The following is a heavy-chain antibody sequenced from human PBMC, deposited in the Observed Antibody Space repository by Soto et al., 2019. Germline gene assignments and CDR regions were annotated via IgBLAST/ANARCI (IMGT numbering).Heavy chain of an antibody. D-gene: IGHD3-22*01. CDR2: IYFRGNT. CDR3: AREGGSYDSGGYLIRGAFDL. J-gene: IGHJ3*01. Sequence: QVQLQESGPGLVKPSQTLSLTCSVSGDSISTIDYYWTWIRPHPGKGREWMGNIYFRGNTYYSPSLESRLTISLDTSKNQFSLKWTSVTAADTAVYYCAREGGSYDSGGYLIRGAFDLWGQGTVVTVSS. V-gene: IGHV4-31*03. CDR1: GDSISTIDYY.